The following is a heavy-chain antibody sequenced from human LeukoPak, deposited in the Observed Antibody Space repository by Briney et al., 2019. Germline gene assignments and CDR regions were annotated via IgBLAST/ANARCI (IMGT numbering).Heavy chain of an antibody. CDR2: IKSKTDGGTT. D-gene: IGHD4-17*01. CDR3: TLGGDYGSYSYYGMDV. V-gene: IGHV3-15*01. CDR1: GFTFSNAW. J-gene: IGHJ6*02. Sequence: PGGSLRLSCAASGFTFSNAWMSWVRQAPGKGLEWVGRIKSKTDGGTTDYAAPVKGRFTISRDDSKNTLYLQMNSLKTEDTAVYYCTLGGDYGSYSYYGMDVWGQGTTVTVSS.